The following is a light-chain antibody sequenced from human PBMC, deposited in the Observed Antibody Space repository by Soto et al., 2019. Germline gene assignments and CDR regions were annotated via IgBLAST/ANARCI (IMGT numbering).Light chain of an antibody. V-gene: IGKV1-5*03. CDR3: QQYNSYPRT. CDR1: QNINRW. Sequence: DIQMTQSPSTLSASVGDRVTVTCRASQNINRWLAWYQQKPGKAPKLLIYKASILEGAVPSRFSGSGSGTDFTLTISSLQPDDCAIYYCQQYNSYPRTFGQGTKVEIK. J-gene: IGKJ1*01. CDR2: KAS.